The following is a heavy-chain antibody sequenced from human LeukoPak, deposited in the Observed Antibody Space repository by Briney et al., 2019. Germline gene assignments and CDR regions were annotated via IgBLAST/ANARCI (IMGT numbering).Heavy chain of an antibody. CDR1: GYTFTGYY. J-gene: IGHJ4*02. CDR3: ARVTGSDIVVVPAASGLTDFDY. D-gene: IGHD2-2*01. CDR2: INPNSGGT. V-gene: IGHV1-2*02. Sequence: GASVKVSCKASGYTFTGYYMHWVRQAPGQGLEWMGWINPNSGGTSYAQKFQGRVTMTRDTSISTAYMELSRLRSDDTAVYYCARVTGSDIVVVPAASGLTDFDYWGQGTLVTVSS.